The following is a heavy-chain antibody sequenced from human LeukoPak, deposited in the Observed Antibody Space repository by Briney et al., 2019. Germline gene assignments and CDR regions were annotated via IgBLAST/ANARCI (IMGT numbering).Heavy chain of an antibody. V-gene: IGHV3-74*01. CDR1: GFTFSSYW. CDR2: INTDGSST. Sequence: GGSLRLSCAASGFTFSSYWMHWARQAPGKGLVWVSRINTDGSSTSYADSVKGRFTISRDNAKNTLYLQMNSLSAEDTAVYYCAREVSGSSYFDYWGQGTQVTVSS. CDR3: AREVSGSSYFDY. D-gene: IGHD1-26*01. J-gene: IGHJ4*02.